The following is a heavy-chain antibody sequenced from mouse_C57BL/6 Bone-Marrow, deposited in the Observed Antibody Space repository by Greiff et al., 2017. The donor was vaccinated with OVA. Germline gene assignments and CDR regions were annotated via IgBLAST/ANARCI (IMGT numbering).Heavy chain of an antibody. D-gene: IGHD2-1*01. CDR3: VRQYYGNYAAWFAY. V-gene: IGHV10-1*01. J-gene: IGHJ3*01. CDR1: GFSFNTYA. Sequence: EVQGVESGGGLVQPKGSLKLSCAASGFSFNTYAMNWVRQAPGKGLEWVARIRSKSNNYATYYADSVKDRFTISRDDSESMLYLQMNNLKTEDTAMYYCVRQYYGNYAAWFAYWGQGTLVTVSA. CDR2: IRSKSNNYAT.